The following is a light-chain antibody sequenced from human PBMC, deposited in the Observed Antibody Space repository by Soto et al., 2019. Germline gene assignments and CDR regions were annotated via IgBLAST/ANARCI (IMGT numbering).Light chain of an antibody. J-gene: IGLJ2*01. CDR2: EVI. V-gene: IGLV2-14*01. CDR3: SSYTTSSTLV. Sequence: SALAQPASVSGSPGQSITISCTATSSDVDTYNYVSWYQQHPGKAPKLMIFEVINRPSGISNRFSGSKSGNTASLIISGLQAEDEADYYCSSYTTSSTLVFGGGTQLTVL. CDR1: SSDVDTYNY.